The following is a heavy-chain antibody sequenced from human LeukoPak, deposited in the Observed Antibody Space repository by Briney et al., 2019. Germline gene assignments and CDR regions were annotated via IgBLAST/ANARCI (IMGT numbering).Heavy chain of an antibody. J-gene: IGHJ4*02. CDR1: GYTFTRYY. D-gene: IGHD3-22*01. V-gene: IGHV1-2*02. CDR3: ARDPSPYYYDSSGYYFDY. Sequence: ASVTVSCKSSGYTFTRYYMHWVRQAPGQGLEWMGWINPNSGGTNYAQKFQGRVTMTRDTSISTAYMELSRLRSDDTAVYYCARDPSPYYYDSSGYYFDYWGQGTLVTVSS. CDR2: INPNSGGT.